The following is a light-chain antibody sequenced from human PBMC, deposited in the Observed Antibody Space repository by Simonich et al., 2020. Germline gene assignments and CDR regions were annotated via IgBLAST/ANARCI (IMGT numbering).Light chain of an antibody. CDR2: GAS. Sequence: EIVLTQSPATLSLSPGDRATLSCRASQSVSSNLAWYQQKPGQAPRLLIYGASTRATGIPARFSGSGSGTEFTLTISSLQSEDFAVYYCQQYNNWPPNTFGQGTKLEIK. CDR3: QQYNNWPPNT. CDR1: QSVSSN. J-gene: IGKJ2*01. V-gene: IGKV3-15*01.